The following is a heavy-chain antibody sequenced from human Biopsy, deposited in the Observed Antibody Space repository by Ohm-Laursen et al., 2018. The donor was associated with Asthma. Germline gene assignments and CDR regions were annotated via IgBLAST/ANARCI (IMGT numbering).Heavy chain of an antibody. J-gene: IGHJ5*02. CDR3: ARAGQCSSTSCYNPGWFDP. Sequence: TLSLTCTVSGGSITSFYWSWIRQPPGRGLEWIGYIYFSGNTNYNPSLKSRVTRSVDTSKNQFSLKLSSVTAADTAVYYCARAGQCSSTSCYNPGWFDPWGQGTLVTVSS. CDR2: IYFSGNT. V-gene: IGHV4-59*12. CDR1: GGSITSFY. D-gene: IGHD2-2*01.